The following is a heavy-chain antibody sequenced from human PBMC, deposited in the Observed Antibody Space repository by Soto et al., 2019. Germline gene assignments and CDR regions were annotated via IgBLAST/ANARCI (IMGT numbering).Heavy chain of an antibody. Sequence: QVQLQQWGAGLLKPSETLSLTCDVYGGSFSGYYWSWIRQPPGKGLEWIGEINHSGSTNYNPSLKSRVTISVDTSKNQFSLKLSSVTAADTAVYYCAREGVYCSGGSCYSGGFDFDYWGQGTLVTVSS. CDR1: GGSFSGYY. V-gene: IGHV4-34*01. CDR2: INHSGST. D-gene: IGHD2-15*01. J-gene: IGHJ4*02. CDR3: AREGVYCSGGSCYSGGFDFDY.